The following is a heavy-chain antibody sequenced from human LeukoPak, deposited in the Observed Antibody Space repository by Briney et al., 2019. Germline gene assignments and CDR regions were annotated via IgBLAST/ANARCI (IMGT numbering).Heavy chain of an antibody. CDR2: ISAYNGNT. J-gene: IGHJ4*02. D-gene: IGHD6-13*01. CDR3: ARDSTAADFPDY. CDR1: GYTFANYG. V-gene: IGHV1-18*01. Sequence: ASVKVSCKASGYTFANYGINWVRQAPGQGLEWMGWISAYNGNTNYAQKFQGRVTMTTDTSTSTAYMDLRSLRSDDTAVYYCARDSTAADFPDYWGQGTLVTVSS.